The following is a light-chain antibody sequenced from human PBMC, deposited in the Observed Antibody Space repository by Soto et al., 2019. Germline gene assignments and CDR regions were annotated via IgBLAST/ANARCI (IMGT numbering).Light chain of an antibody. V-gene: IGKV3-15*01. Sequence: EIVMTQSPATLSVSPGERATLSCRASQSVSSNLAWYQQKPGQAPRLLIYGASTRATGIPARFSGSGSGTEFTLTISSLQSEDFAVYYCQQYNNWWKFGKRTKVDI. CDR3: QQYNNWWK. CDR2: GAS. J-gene: IGKJ1*01. CDR1: QSVSSN.